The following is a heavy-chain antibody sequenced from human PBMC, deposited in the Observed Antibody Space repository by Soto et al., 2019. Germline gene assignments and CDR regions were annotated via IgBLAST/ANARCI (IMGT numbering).Heavy chain of an antibody. J-gene: IGHJ6*02. Sequence: ASVKVSCKVSGYTLTELSMHWVRQAPGKGLEWMGGFDPEDGETIYAQKFQGRVTMTEDTSTDTAYMELSSLRSADTAVYYCATNVHSYGYVRTHYYYYGMDVWGQGTTVTVSS. CDR2: FDPEDGET. CDR3: ATNVHSYGYVRTHYYYYGMDV. V-gene: IGHV1-24*01. CDR1: GYTLTELS. D-gene: IGHD5-18*01.